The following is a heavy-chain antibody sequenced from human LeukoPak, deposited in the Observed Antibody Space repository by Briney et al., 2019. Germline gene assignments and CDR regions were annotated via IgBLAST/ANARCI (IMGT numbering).Heavy chain of an antibody. CDR2: ISAYNGNT. J-gene: IGHJ4*02. Sequence: GASVKVSCKASGYTFTSYGISWVRQAPGQGLEWMGWISAYNGNTNYAQKLQGRVTMTTDTSTSTAYMELRSLRSDDTAVYYCARDSLASGYSYGYDYWGRGTLVTVSS. CDR1: GYTFTSYG. V-gene: IGHV1-18*01. CDR3: ARDSLASGYSYGYDY. D-gene: IGHD5-18*01.